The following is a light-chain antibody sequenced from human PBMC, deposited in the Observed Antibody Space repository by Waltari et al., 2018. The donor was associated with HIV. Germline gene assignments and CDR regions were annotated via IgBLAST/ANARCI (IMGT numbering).Light chain of an antibody. CDR2: KTS. CDR3: QQYNIDFYS. Sequence: DIKMTTSPSTLLASVGDGVTITCRASQNINSCLAWYQQKPGKAPKLLIYKTSTLEHGVPARFSGSGSGTEFTLTISSVQSDDFATYYCQQYNIDFYSFGQGTKL. CDR1: QNINSC. V-gene: IGKV1-5*03. J-gene: IGKJ2*03.